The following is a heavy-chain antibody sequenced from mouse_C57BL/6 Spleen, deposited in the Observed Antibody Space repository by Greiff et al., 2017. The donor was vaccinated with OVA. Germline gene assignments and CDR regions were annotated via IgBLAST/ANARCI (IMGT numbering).Heavy chain of an antibody. J-gene: IGHJ4*01. CDR3: ARRAYYSNWSMDY. D-gene: IGHD2-5*01. Sequence: EVQLQQSGPELVKPGASVKISCKASGYTFTDYYMNWVKQSHGKSLEWIGDINPNNGGTSYNQKFKGKATLTVDKSSSTAYMELRSLTSEDSAVYYCARRAYYSNWSMDYWGQGTSVTVSS. CDR1: GYTFTDYY. CDR2: INPNNGGT. V-gene: IGHV1-26*01.